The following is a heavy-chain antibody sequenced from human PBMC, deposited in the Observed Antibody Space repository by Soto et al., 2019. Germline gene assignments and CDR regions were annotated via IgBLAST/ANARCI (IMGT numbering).Heavy chain of an antibody. D-gene: IGHD3-9*01. CDR3: AREALRYFDWLPRYYFDY. CDR1: GGSISSGGYY. Sequence: SETLSLTCTVSGGSISSGGYYWSWIRQHPGKGLEWIGYIYYSGSTYYNPSLKSRVTISVDTSKDQFSLKLSSVTAADTAVYYCAREALRYFDWLPRYYFDYWGQGTQVTVSS. J-gene: IGHJ4*02. V-gene: IGHV4-31*03. CDR2: IYYSGST.